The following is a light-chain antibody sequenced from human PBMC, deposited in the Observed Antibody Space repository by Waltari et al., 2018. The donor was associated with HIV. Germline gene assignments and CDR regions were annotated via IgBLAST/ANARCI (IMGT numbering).Light chain of an antibody. Sequence: SYGLTQPPSVSVSPGQTATITCSGDALPKQYAYWYQQKPGQAPVLVIYKDSERPSGIPERFSGSSLGTTVTLTISGAQVEDEADYYCYSAADNNLGVFGGGTKLTVL. J-gene: IGLJ3*02. CDR3: YSAADNNLGV. CDR1: ALPKQY. CDR2: KDS. V-gene: IGLV3-27*01.